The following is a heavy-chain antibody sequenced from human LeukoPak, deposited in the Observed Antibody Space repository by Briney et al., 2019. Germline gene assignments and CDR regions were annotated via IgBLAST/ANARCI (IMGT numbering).Heavy chain of an antibody. CDR2: INPDSGVT. J-gene: IGHJ4*02. D-gene: IGHD6-19*01. CDR1: XYXXTGSY. CDR3: ARDFGSSSAWYEFDY. V-gene: IGHV1-2*02. Sequence: ASXYXXTGSYIHWXRQAPGQGLEWMGWINPDSGVTKYAQNFQGRVTMTRHTSISTASMEMRSLKSDDTAVYYCARDFGSSSAWYEFDYWGQGTLVTVSS.